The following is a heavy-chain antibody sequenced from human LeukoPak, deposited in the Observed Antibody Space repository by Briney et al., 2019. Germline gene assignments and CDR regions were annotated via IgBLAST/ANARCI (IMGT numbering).Heavy chain of an antibody. CDR2: ISGSGGST. V-gene: IGHV3-23*01. CDR1: GLTFSSYV. D-gene: IGHD1-26*01. J-gene: IGHJ4*02. CDR3: AKPPWELRYYFDY. Sequence: GGSLRLSCAASGLTFSSYVMSWVRQSPGKGLEWVSGISGSGGSTYYADSVKGRFTISRDNSKNTLFLQMNSLRAEDTAVYYCAKPPWELRYYFDYWGQGTLVTVSS.